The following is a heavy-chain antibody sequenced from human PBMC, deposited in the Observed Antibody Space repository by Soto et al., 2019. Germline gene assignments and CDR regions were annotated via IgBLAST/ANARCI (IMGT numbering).Heavy chain of an antibody. CDR2: MYFGGSF. J-gene: IGHJ6*02. D-gene: IGHD3-22*01. V-gene: IGHV4-59*02. CDR3: ARLWVVVAYGMDV. Sequence: SETLSLTCNFARASVSHRYLGWIQEPPGKGLEWIGFMYFGGSFNYTPSLTSRATISVETSKNQFSMKLTSVTAADTAVYYCARLWVVVAYGMDVWGQGTTVT. CDR1: RASVSHRY.